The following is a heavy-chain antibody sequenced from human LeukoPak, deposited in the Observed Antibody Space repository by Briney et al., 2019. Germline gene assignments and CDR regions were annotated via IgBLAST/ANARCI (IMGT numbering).Heavy chain of an antibody. V-gene: IGHV4-39*01. CDR1: GGSISSSSHY. CDR2: IYYSGST. D-gene: IGHD3-16*01. CDR3: ARPIDARWGDGAFDI. Sequence: SETLSLTCTVSGGSISSSSHYWGWIRQPPGKGLEWIGSIYYSGSTYYNPSLKSRVTISVDTSKNQFSLKLSSVTAADTAVYYCARPIDARWGDGAFDIWGQGTMVTVSS. J-gene: IGHJ3*02.